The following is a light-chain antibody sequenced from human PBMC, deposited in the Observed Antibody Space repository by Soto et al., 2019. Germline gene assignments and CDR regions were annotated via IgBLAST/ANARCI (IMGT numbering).Light chain of an antibody. CDR1: SSDVGGYNY. V-gene: IGLV2-14*01. Sequence: QSALTQPRSVSGSPGQSVTISCTGTSSDVGGYNYVSWYQQHPGKAPKLMIYEVSNRPSGVSNRFSGSKSGNTASLTISGLQAEDEADYYCSSYTISSTLVFGIGTKVTVL. CDR3: SSYTISSTLV. CDR2: EVS. J-gene: IGLJ1*01.